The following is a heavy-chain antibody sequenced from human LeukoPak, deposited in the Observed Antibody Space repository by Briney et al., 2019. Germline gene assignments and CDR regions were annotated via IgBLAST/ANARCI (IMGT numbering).Heavy chain of an antibody. CDR2: IKQDGSEK. V-gene: IGHV3-7*01. CDR1: GFTFSSYW. Sequence: TGGSLRLSCAASGFTFSSYWMSWVRQAPGKGLEWVANIKQDGSEKYYVDSVKGRFTISRDNAKNSLYLQMNSLRAEDTAVYYCARAPHGSSSWYYYYYYMDVWGKGTTVTISS. J-gene: IGHJ6*03. D-gene: IGHD6-13*01. CDR3: ARAPHGSSSWYYYYYYMDV.